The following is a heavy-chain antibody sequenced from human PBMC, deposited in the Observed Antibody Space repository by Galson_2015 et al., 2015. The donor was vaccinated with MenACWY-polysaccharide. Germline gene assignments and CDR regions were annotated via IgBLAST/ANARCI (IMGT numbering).Heavy chain of an antibody. CDR2: ISPSHGNT. CDR1: GYTLNSYG. J-gene: IGHJ3*02. D-gene: IGHD3-10*01. V-gene: IGHV1-18*01. CDR3: SRRRLWLGPGPGVDAFDI. Sequence: SVTVSCQACGYTLNSYGLSWVRPAAARGLEWVGWISPSHGNTHHAQKLQGKVPITTETSTSTAYMELMRPRCEGTAVDYWSRRRLWLGPGPGVDAFDIWGQGTMVTVSS.